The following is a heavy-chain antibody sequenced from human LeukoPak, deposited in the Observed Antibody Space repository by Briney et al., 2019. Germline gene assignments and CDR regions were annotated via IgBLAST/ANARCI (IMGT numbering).Heavy chain of an antibody. CDR3: ARVGSGWYGGP. V-gene: IGHV4-34*01. Sequence: SETLSLTCAVYGGSFSGYYWSWIRQPPGKGLEWIGEINHSGSTNYNPSLKSRVTISVDTSKNQFSLKLSSVTAADTAVYYCARVGSGWYGGPWGQGTLVAVSS. D-gene: IGHD6-19*01. CDR1: GGSFSGYY. J-gene: IGHJ5*02. CDR2: INHSGST.